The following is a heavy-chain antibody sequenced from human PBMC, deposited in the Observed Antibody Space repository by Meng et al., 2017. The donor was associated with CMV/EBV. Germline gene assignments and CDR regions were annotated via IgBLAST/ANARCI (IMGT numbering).Heavy chain of an antibody. CDR1: GFTFSNYY. CDR3: AATPVYYYYYGMDV. Sequence: GGSLRLSCAASGFTFSNYYMSWIRQAPGKGLEWVSYISSSGSTIYYADSVKGRFTISRDNAKNSLYLQMNSLRAEDTAVYYCAATPVYYYYYGMDVWGQGTTVTVSS. J-gene: IGHJ6*02. CDR2: ISSSGSTI. V-gene: IGHV3-11*04.